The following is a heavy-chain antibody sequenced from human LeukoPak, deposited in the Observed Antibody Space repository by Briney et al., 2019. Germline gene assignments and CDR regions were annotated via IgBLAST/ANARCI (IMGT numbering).Heavy chain of an antibody. J-gene: IGHJ6*03. CDR1: GGSISTSNYY. V-gene: IGHV4-39*07. CDR2: IYYSGST. D-gene: IGHD6-13*01. Sequence: PSETLSLTCTVSGGSISTSNYYWGWIRQPPGKGLEWIGSIYYSGSTYYNPSLKSRVTISIDTSKKMFSPKLNSVTAADTAVYYCARVRYSSSWPQYYYYYYYMDVWGKGTTVTVSS. CDR3: ARVRYSSSWPQYYYYYYYMDV.